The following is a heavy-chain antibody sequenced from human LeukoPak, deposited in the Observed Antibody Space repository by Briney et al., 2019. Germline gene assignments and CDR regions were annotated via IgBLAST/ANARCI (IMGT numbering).Heavy chain of an antibody. CDR1: GGSFSGYY. CDR2: INHSGST. V-gene: IGHV4-34*01. Sequence: TSETLSLTCAVYGGSFSGYYWSWIRQPPGKGLEWIGEINHSGSTNYNPSLKSRVTISVDTSKNQFSLKLSSVTAADTAVYYCASGTKRGYRVYYFDYWGQRTLVTVSS. D-gene: IGHD5-18*01. CDR3: ASGTKRGYRVYYFDY. J-gene: IGHJ4*02.